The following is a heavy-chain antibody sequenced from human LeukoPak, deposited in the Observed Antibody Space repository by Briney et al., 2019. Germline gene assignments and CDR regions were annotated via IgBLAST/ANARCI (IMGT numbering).Heavy chain of an antibody. V-gene: IGHV3-48*03. CDR3: ARMGSDFSR. Sequence: GGSLRLSCAASGFTFITSDMNWVRQAPRKGLDWVSYISTSGTKRYYAESVKGRFTISRDNAKNSLYLQMNSLRAEDTAVYYCARMGSDFSRWGQGTLVTVSS. J-gene: IGHJ4*02. CDR2: ISTSGTKR. D-gene: IGHD2-21*01. CDR1: GFTFITSD.